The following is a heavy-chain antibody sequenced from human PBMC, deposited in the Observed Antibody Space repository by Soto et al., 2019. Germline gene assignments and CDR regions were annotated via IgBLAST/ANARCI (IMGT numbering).Heavy chain of an antibody. D-gene: IGHD2-21*02. CDR2: ISGSSSSI. CDR3: ASAVVTATFLNDAFDM. V-gene: IGHV3-48*03. Sequence: EVRLVESGGGLVRPGGSLRLSCAASGFTFSEHEMNWVRQAPGKGLEWVSFISGSSSSIYYADSVKGRFTISRDNAKNSLDLQMNNLRAEDTALYFCASAVVTATFLNDAFDMWGLGTMVTVSS. J-gene: IGHJ3*02. CDR1: GFTFSEHE.